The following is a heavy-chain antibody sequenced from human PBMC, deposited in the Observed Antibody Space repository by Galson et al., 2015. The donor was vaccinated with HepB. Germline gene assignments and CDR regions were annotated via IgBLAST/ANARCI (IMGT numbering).Heavy chain of an antibody. Sequence: CAISGDSVSSNSSLWNWIRQSPSRGLEWLGRIYYRSKWNNDYAVAVSSRISITSDTSKNHFSLQLNSVTPEDTALYFCARVLRLRKGYKSPFDYWGQGTLVTVSS. V-gene: IGHV6-1*01. CDR3: ARVLRLRKGYKSPFDY. J-gene: IGHJ4*02. CDR1: GDSVSSNSSL. D-gene: IGHD5-24*01. CDR2: IYYRSKWNN.